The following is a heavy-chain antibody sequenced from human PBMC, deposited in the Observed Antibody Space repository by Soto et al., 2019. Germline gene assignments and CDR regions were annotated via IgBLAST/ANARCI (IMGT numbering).Heavy chain of an antibody. CDR1: GFKVTDYY. J-gene: IGHJ6*03. CDR2: ISRSGNTI. V-gene: IGHV3-11*01. D-gene: IGHD2-21*01. Sequence: AQLVESGGGLVKPGGSLTLSCAVSGFKVTDYYMSWIRQAPGKGLDWVAMISRSGNTIHYADSVNGRVTISKDNATKALSLQMTCLSPDEPAVCYCAWGVAVYLYYYMDVWAKGTTVMVSS. CDR3: AWGVAVYLYYYMDV.